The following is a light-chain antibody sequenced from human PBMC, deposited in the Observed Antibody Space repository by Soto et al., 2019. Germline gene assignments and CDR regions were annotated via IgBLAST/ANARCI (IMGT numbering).Light chain of an antibody. J-gene: IGKJ4*01. CDR1: QSISNF. Sequence: DIQMTQSPSSLSASVGDRVTITCRASQSISNFLSWYHQKPGKAAKLLIYGASSLQSGVPSRFSGSGSGTDFTLTITSLQPEDFATYYCQQSYSTPPTFGGGTKVEIK. CDR2: GAS. CDR3: QQSYSTPPT. V-gene: IGKV1-39*01.